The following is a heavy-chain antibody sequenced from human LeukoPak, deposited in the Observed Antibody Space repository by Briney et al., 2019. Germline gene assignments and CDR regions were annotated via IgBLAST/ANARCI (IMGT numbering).Heavy chain of an antibody. D-gene: IGHD4-17*01. CDR1: GFTFSNAW. V-gene: IGHV3-23*01. CDR3: AKDRNFATVTTGFVDY. Sequence: GGSLRLSCAASGFTFSNAWMSWVRQGPGKGLEWVSLISGSGASTYYADSVRGRFTISRDNSKNTLYLQMNSLRAEDTALYYCAKDRNFATVTTGFVDYWGQGTLVTVSS. J-gene: IGHJ4*02. CDR2: ISGSGAST.